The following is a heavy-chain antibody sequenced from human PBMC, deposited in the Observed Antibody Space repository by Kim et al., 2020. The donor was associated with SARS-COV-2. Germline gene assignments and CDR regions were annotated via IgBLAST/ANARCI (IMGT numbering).Heavy chain of an antibody. D-gene: IGHD3-10*02. J-gene: IGHJ1*01. CDR3: AKAHHMFEYFQH. Sequence: GYADSVKGRFTISRDNAKNSLYLQMNSLRAEDTALYYCAKAHHMFEYFQHWGQGTLVTVSS. V-gene: IGHV3-9*01.